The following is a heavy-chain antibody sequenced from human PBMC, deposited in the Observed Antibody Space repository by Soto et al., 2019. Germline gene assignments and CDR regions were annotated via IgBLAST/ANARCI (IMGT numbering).Heavy chain of an antibody. D-gene: IGHD6-19*01. Sequence: GGSLRLSCAASGFTFDDYAMHWVRQAPGKGLEWVSGISWNGGSVGYADSVKGRFTTSRDNAKNSLFLQMNSLRAEDTALYYCAKGGIAVVAKASSHVSLIDYWGQGTLVTVSS. J-gene: IGHJ4*02. CDR2: ISWNGGSV. V-gene: IGHV3-9*01. CDR1: GFTFDDYA. CDR3: AKGGIAVVAKASSHVSLIDY.